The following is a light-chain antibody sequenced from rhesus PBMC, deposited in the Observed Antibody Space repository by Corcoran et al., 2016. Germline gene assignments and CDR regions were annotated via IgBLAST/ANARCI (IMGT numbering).Light chain of an antibody. V-gene: IGKV1-21*01. CDR2: KES. CDR3: QQYNSAPRT. CDR1: QGISSW. Sequence: DIQMTQSPSSLSASVGDRVTITCRASQGISSWLAWYQKKPGKAPKLLIYKESSFQIGGPSSFRGSGPVTELTLTTSSLQPEDCATDYCQQYNSAPRTFGQGTKVEIK. J-gene: IGKJ1*01.